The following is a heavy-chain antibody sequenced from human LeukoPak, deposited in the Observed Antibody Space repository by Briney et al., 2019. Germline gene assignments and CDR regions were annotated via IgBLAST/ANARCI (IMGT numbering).Heavy chain of an antibody. CDR3: ARDLVTVTKVFDI. CDR1: DDSFSSHY. J-gene: IGHJ3*02. D-gene: IGHD4-17*01. Sequence: TSETLSLTGAVSDDSFSSHYWAWIRQPPGKGMEWIGYISYIGSTNYNPSLKSRVTISIDTSKNQFSLQLTSVTAADTAVYYCARDLVTVTKVFDIWGQGTMVSVSS. V-gene: IGHV4-59*11. CDR2: ISYIGST.